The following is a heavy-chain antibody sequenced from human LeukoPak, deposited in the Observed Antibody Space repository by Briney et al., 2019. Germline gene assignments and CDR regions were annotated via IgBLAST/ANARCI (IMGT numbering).Heavy chain of an antibody. CDR2: IYSSGTT. D-gene: IGHD5-12*01. Sequence: PSETLSLTCIVSGGSISSYYWSWIRQPPGKGLEWIGNIYSSGTTNYNPSLKSRVTISMDTSKNQFSLKLSSVTAADTAVYYCARRTYSGYDSSFDYWGQGTLVTVSS. V-gene: IGHV4-59*13. J-gene: IGHJ4*02. CDR3: ARRTYSGYDSSFDY. CDR1: GGSISSYY.